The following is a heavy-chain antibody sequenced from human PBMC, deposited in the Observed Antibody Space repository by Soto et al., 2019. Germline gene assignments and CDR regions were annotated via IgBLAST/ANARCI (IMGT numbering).Heavy chain of an antibody. V-gene: IGHV5-51*01. Sequence: EVQLVQSGAEVKKPGESLQISCKGSGYSFTSYWIGWVRQMPGKGLEWMGIIYPGDSDTRYSPSFQGQVTISADKSISTASRKWSSLKASDTAMYYCARGVGDGSGSYKGGGFDYWGQGTLVTVSS. CDR3: ARGVGDGSGSYKGGGFDY. D-gene: IGHD3-10*01. J-gene: IGHJ4*02. CDR2: IYPGDSDT. CDR1: GYSFTSYW.